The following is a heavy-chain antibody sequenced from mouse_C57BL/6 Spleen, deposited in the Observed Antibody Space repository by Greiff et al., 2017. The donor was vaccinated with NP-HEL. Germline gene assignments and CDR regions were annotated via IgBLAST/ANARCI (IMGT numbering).Heavy chain of an antibody. CDR1: GFNIKDYY. D-gene: IGHD1-1*01. CDR3: TSTVVATRYFDY. Sequence: VQLQQSGAELVRPGASVKLSCTASGFNIKDYYMHWVKQRPEQGLEWIGRIDPEDGDTEYAPKFQGKATMTADTSSNTAYLPLSSLTSEVPAVYYCTSTVVATRYFDYGGKGTTLTVPS. J-gene: IGHJ2*01. V-gene: IGHV14-1*01. CDR2: IDPEDGDT.